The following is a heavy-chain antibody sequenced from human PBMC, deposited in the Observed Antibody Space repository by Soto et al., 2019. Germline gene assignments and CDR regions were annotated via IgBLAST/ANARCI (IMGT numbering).Heavy chain of an antibody. CDR2: INQSGST. Sequence: QVQLQQWGTGLLKPSETLSLTCAVYGESFSGYYWSWIRQPPGKGLEWIGEINQSGSTNYNPSLKSRVTMSVDTSKNQFSMKLSSVTAADTAVYYCARLGYGSGSYYFGHWGQGTLVTVSS. CDR3: ARLGYGSGSYYFGH. V-gene: IGHV4-34*02. J-gene: IGHJ4*02. CDR1: GESFSGYY. D-gene: IGHD3-10*01.